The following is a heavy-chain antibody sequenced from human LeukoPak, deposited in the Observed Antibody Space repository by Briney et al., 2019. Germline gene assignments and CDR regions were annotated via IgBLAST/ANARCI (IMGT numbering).Heavy chain of an antibody. CDR3: ARHGSEWFGYYMDV. CDR2: IYHSGST. Sequence: SETLSLTCTVSGYSISSGYYWGWIRQPPGKGLEWIGSIYHSGSTYYNPSLKSRVTISVDTSKNQFSLKLSSVTAADTAVYYCARHGSEWFGYYMDVWGKGTTVTISS. V-gene: IGHV4-38-2*02. D-gene: IGHD3-10*01. J-gene: IGHJ6*03. CDR1: GYSISSGYY.